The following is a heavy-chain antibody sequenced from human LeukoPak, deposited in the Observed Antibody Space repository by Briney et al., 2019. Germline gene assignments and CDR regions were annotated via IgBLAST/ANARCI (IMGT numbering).Heavy chain of an antibody. CDR2: ISYDGSNK. J-gene: IGHJ4*02. Sequence: GGSLRLSCAASGFTFSGYGMHWVRQAPGKGLEWVAVISYDGSNKYYADSVKGRFTISRDNSKNTLYLQMNSLRAEDTAVYYCARDGSYGSGSYYPFDYWGQGTLVTVSS. CDR3: ARDGSYGSGSYYPFDY. CDR1: GFTFSGYG. V-gene: IGHV3-30*19. D-gene: IGHD3-10*01.